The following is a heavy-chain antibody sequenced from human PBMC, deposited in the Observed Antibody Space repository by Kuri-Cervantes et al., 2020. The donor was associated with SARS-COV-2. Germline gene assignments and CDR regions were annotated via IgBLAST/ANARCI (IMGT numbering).Heavy chain of an antibody. CDR2: VYYNGYIT. Sequence: SQTLSLTCAVSGDSMTYDYWSWIRQAPGKGLEWIGHVYYNGYITNYNPSLKSRVTISVDTSKNQFSLNLISVTAADTAVYYCARGRITMVRGVTKSNWFDPWGQGTLVTVSS. J-gene: IGHJ5*02. CDR3: ARGRITMVRGVTKSNWFDP. V-gene: IGHV4-59*01. CDR1: GDSMTYDY. D-gene: IGHD3-10*01.